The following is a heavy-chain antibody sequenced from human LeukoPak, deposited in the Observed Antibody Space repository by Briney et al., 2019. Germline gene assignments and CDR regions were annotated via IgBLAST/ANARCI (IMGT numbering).Heavy chain of an antibody. CDR1: GGTFSSYA. J-gene: IGHJ4*02. CDR3: ARFKLTGYYFDY. CDR2: IIPIFGTA. V-gene: IGHV1-69*05. D-gene: IGHD3-9*01. Sequence: SVKVSCKASGGTFSSYAISWVRQAPGQGLEWMGGIIPIFGTANYAQKFQGRVTITTDESTSTAYMELSSLRSEDTAVYYCARFKLTGYYFDYWGQGTLVTVSS.